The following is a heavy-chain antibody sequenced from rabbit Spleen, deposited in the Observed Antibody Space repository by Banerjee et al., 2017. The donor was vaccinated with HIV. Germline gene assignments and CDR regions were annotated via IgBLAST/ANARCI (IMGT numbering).Heavy chain of an antibody. J-gene: IGHJ6*01. CDR3: ARDTGSSFSTYGMDL. CDR1: GFTLSSYY. CDR2: IYSSNGGT. V-gene: IGHV1S47*01. Sequence: QEQLVESGGGLVQPEGSLTLTCTASGFTLSSYYMCWVRQAPGKGLEWSACIYSSNGGTWYASWATGRFTITRSTSLNTVTLQMTSLTAADTATYFCARDTGSSFSTYGMDLWGQGTLVTVS. D-gene: IGHD8-1*01.